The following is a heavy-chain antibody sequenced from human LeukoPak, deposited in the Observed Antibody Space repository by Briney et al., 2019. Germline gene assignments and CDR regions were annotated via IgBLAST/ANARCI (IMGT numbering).Heavy chain of an antibody. V-gene: IGHV4-39*07. Sequence: SETLSLTCTVFGDSSDNNGFYWGWIRQPPGKGLEWIGNIYYSGSTYYNPSLKSRVTTSVDTSKNQFFLKLSSVTAADTAVYYCARGTRGSDSSFDFWGQGTLVTVSS. J-gene: IGHJ4*02. D-gene: IGHD1-1*01. CDR1: GDSSDNNGFY. CDR2: IYYSGST. CDR3: ARGTRGSDSSFDF.